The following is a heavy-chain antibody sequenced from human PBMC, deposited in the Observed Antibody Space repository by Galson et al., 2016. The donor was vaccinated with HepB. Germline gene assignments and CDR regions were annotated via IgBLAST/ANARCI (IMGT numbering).Heavy chain of an antibody. D-gene: IGHD3-3*01. CDR1: GFTFSSYA. V-gene: IGHV3-23*01. CDR3: AKVLGIAIFGVTVYTFDH. J-gene: IGHJ4*02. CDR2: IGDSGGDV. Sequence: SLRLSCAASGFTFSSYAMSWVRQAPGKGLEWVSSIGDSGGDVYYADSVKGRFTISRDSSKSTLSLQMDSLRAEDTAVYYCAKVLGIAIFGVTVYTFDHWDQGTLVTVSS.